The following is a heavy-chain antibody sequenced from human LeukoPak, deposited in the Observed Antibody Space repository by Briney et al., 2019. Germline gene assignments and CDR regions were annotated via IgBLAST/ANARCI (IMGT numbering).Heavy chain of an antibody. J-gene: IGHJ6*02. V-gene: IGHV4-61*01. Sequence: SETLSLTCTVSGGSVSSGSYYWSWIRQPPGKGLEWIGYIYYSGSTDYNPSLKSRVTISVDTSKHQFSLKLNSVTAADTAVYYCARDGNADYRYYYGMDVWGQGITVTVSS. CDR1: GGSVSSGSYY. CDR2: IYYSGST. D-gene: IGHD4-11*01. CDR3: ARDGNADYRYYYGMDV.